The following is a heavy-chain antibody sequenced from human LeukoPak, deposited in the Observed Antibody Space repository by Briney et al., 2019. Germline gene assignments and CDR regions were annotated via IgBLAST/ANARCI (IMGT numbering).Heavy chain of an antibody. CDR1: GFTFSSYA. CDR2: LSGSGGNT. Sequence: GGSLRLSCAASGFTFSSYAMSWVRQAPGKGLEWVSTLSGSGGNTYYADSVKGRVTISRDNSKNTLYLQMNSLRAEDTAVYHWAKGSYYYDSADYFDYWGQGTLVTVSS. D-gene: IGHD3-22*01. V-gene: IGHV3-23*01. J-gene: IGHJ4*02. CDR3: AKGSYYYDSADYFDY.